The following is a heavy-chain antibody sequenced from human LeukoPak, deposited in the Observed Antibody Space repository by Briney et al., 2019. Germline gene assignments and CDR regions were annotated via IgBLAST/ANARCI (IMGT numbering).Heavy chain of an antibody. CDR3: ARTYCSSTTCYANFDY. CDR1: GYTFSGYY. CDR2: INPNSGGT. Sequence: ASVKVSCRASGYTFSGYYMHWVRQAPGQGLEWMGWINPNSGGTNCAQKFQGRVTMTRDTSISTVYMEQSGLRSDDTAIYYCARTYCSSTTCYANFDYWGQGTLVTVSS. D-gene: IGHD2-2*01. J-gene: IGHJ4*02. V-gene: IGHV1-2*02.